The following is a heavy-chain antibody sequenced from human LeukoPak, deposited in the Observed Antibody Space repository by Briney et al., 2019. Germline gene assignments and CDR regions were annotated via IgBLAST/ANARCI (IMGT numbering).Heavy chain of an antibody. CDR3: ARDYGDGLGYIDY. J-gene: IGHJ4*02. D-gene: IGHD4-17*01. CDR2: ISSSSSYI. Sequence: GGSLRLSCAASGSTFSSYSMNWVRQAPGKGLEWVSSISSSSSYIYYADSVKGRFTISRDNAKNSLYLQMNSLRAEDTAVYYCARDYGDGLGYIDYWGQGTLVTVSS. V-gene: IGHV3-21*01. CDR1: GSTFSSYS.